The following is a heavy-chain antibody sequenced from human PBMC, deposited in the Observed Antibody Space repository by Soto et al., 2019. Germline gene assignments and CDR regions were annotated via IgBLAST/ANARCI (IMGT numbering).Heavy chain of an antibody. CDR1: GDSVSSDRTA. J-gene: IGHJ4*02. Sequence: PSQTLSLTCAISGDSVSSDRTAWNWIRLSPSRGLEWLGRTYYRSQWYNDYAVSVKSRITINPDTSKNHFSLQLDSMTPEDTAVYYCAREKVANDWGALDYWGQGTLVTVSS. CDR2: TYYRSQWYN. CDR3: AREKVANDWGALDY. D-gene: IGHD1-26*01. V-gene: IGHV6-1*01.